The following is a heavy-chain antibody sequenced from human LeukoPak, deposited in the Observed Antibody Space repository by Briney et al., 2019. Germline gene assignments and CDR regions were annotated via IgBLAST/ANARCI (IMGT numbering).Heavy chain of an antibody. CDR2: IFGSGDTT. D-gene: IGHD3-10*01. Sequence: PGGSLRLSCAASGFIFSSYAMSWVRQAPGKGLEWVSIIFGSGDTTYYADSVKGRFTVSRDNSKNTLYLQMNSLRPEDTAIYYCAKRNTMVRGGPCFDNWGQGLLVTVSS. CDR3: AKRNTMVRGGPCFDN. CDR1: GFIFSSYA. V-gene: IGHV3-23*01. J-gene: IGHJ4*02.